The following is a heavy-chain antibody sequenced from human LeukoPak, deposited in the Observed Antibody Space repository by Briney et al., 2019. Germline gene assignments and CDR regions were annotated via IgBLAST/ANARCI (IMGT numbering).Heavy chain of an antibody. Sequence: GGSLRLSCAASGFTFSSYAMSWVRQAPGKGLKWVSAISGSGGSTYYADSVKGRFNISRDNSKNTLYLQMNSLRAEDTAVYYCAKPHTMVRGVITYWGQGTLVTVSS. CDR2: ISGSGGST. CDR3: AKPHTMVRGVITY. V-gene: IGHV3-23*01. CDR1: GFTFSSYA. J-gene: IGHJ4*02. D-gene: IGHD3-10*01.